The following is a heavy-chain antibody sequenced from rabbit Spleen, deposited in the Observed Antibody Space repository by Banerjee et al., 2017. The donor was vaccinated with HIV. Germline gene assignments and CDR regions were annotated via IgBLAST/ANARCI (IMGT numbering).Heavy chain of an antibody. CDR3: ARGGGL. J-gene: IGHJ4*01. Sequence: QEQLVESGGGLVQPGGSLKLSCKASGFDLNTYGLSWVRQAPGKGLEWIGIIYAARGTTDYASWVNGRFTISSDNAQSTVDLKMTSLTAADTATYFCARGGGLWGPGTLVTVS. CDR2: IYAARGTT. V-gene: IGHV1S47*01. CDR1: GFDLNTYG.